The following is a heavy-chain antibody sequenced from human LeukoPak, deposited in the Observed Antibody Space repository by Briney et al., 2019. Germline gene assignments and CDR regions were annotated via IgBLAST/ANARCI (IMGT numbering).Heavy chain of an antibody. J-gene: IGHJ3*02. CDR3: ARDDSSDNAFDI. D-gene: IGHD3-22*01. V-gene: IGHV4-31*03. CDR2: IYYSGST. CDR1: GGSISSGDYY. Sequence: PSETLSLTCTVSGGSISSGDYYWSWIRQHPGKGLEWIGYIYYSGSTYYNPSLKSRVTISVDTSKNQFSLKLSSVTAADTAVYYCARDDSSDNAFDIWGQGTMVTVSS.